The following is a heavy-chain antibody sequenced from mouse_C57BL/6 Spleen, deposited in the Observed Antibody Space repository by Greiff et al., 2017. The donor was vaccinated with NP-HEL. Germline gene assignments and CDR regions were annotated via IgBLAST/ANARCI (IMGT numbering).Heavy chain of an antibody. J-gene: IGHJ2*01. V-gene: IGHV1-81*01. D-gene: IGHD1-1*01. Sequence: VQLQQSGAELARPGASVKLSCKASGYTFTSYGISWVKQRTGQGLEWIGEIYPRSGNTYYNEKFKGKATLTADKSSSTAYMELRSLTSEDSAVYFCARWYGSRESPYYFDYWGKGTTLTVSS. CDR1: GYTFTSYG. CDR3: ARWYGSRESPYYFDY. CDR2: IYPRSGNT.